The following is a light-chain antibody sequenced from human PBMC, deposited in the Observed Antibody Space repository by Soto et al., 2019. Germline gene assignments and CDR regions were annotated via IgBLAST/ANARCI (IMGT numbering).Light chain of an antibody. J-gene: IGKJ5*01. Sequence: DIQMTQSPSTLSASVGDSVTITCRASQNIRNWLAWYQQKPGKAPNPLIYDASSLKSGFPARFSGSGSGTELTLTISSLLPDDFATYYCQRYNSSSTFAQGPRLEIK. CDR2: DAS. CDR3: QRYNSSST. V-gene: IGKV1-5*01. CDR1: QNIRNW.